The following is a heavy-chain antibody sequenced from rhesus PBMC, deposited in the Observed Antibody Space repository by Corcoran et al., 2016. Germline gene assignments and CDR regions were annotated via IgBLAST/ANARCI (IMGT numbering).Heavy chain of an antibody. CDR2: IYGNSAST. D-gene: IGHD6-25*01. V-gene: IGHV4-73*01. Sequence: QVQLQQWGEGLVKPSETLSLTCAVYGGSISGYYYWSWIRQPPGKGLELIGYIYGNSASTNYNPSLKIRVTISKDTSKSQFSLKLSSVTAADTAVYYCAREASGSWNWGQGVLVTVSS. J-gene: IGHJ4*01. CDR1: GGSISGYYY. CDR3: AREASGSWN.